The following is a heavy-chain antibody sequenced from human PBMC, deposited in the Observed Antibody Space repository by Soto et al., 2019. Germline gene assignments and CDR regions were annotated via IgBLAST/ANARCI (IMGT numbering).Heavy chain of an antibody. CDR2: IYYSGST. CDR3: AKAKSKYQTYDL. J-gene: IGHJ5*02. V-gene: IGHV4-59*01. D-gene: IGHD4-4*01. Sequence: PSETLSLTCAVYGGSFSGYYWSWFSQPPGKGLEWIGYIYYSGSTTYNPSLRSRVTMSVDTSKNQFSLRLSSVTPADTAVYYCAKAKSKYQTYDLGGQASQVT. CDR1: GGSFSGYY.